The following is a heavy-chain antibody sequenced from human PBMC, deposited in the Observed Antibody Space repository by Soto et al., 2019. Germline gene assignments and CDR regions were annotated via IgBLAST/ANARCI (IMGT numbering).Heavy chain of an antibody. CDR3: ARGTRDYYYYMDV. J-gene: IGHJ6*03. D-gene: IGHD2-15*01. Sequence: QVQLQESGPGLVKPSGTLSLTCAVSSGSISTSNWWSWVRQPPGKGLAWIGEIYRSGSTNYNPSLKIRLTISVDKSKNQFSLKLSSVTAADTAVYYCARGTRDYYYYMDVWGKGTTVTVSS. CDR1: SGSISTSNW. V-gene: IGHV4-4*02. CDR2: IYRSGST.